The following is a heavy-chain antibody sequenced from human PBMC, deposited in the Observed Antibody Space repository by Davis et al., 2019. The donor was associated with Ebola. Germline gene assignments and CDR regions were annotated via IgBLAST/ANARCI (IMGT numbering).Heavy chain of an antibody. D-gene: IGHD3-16*01. J-gene: IGHJ6*02. CDR3: ARDRPLDFFFGDYYGMDV. Sequence: GGSLRLSCAASGFTFSTYSMSWVRQAPGKGLEWVSSISSDRDYIYYAASAKGRFTISRDNAKNSLYLQMNSLRAEDTAVYYCARDRPLDFFFGDYYGMDVWGQGTTVTVSS. CDR1: GFTFSTYS. CDR2: ISSDRDYI. V-gene: IGHV3-21*01.